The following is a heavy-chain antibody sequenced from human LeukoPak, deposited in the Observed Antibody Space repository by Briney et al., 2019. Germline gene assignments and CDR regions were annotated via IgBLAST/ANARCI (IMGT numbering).Heavy chain of an antibody. CDR2: ISYDGSNK. J-gene: IGHJ4*02. CDR3: ARGTMFPYYFDY. D-gene: IGHD3-10*02. Sequence: GGSLRLSCAASGFTFSSYAIHWVRQAPGKGLEWVAVISYDGSNKYYADSVKGRFTISRDNSKNSLYLQMNSLRAEDTAVYYCARGTMFPYYFDYWGQGTLVTVSS. CDR1: GFTFSSYA. V-gene: IGHV3-30*04.